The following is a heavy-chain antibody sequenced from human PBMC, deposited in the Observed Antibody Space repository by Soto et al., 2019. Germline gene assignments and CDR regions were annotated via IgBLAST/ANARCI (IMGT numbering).Heavy chain of an antibody. V-gene: IGHV3-23*01. J-gene: IGHJ6*03. CDR2: ISGSGGST. D-gene: IGHD3-3*01. Sequence: EVQLLESGGGLVQPGGSLRLSCAASGFTFSSYAMSWVRQAPGKGLEWVSGISGSGGSTYYADSVKGRFTISRDNSKNTMYLQMNSLRAEDTAAYHCAKSGPGVVMDYMDVWGKGTTVTVSS. CDR1: GFTFSSYA. CDR3: AKSGPGVVMDYMDV.